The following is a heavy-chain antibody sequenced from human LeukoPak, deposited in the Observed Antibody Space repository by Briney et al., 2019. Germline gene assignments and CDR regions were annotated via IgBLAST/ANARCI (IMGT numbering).Heavy chain of an antibody. CDR3: AKGPGTITIFGVVIIPEWFDP. Sequence: GGSLRLSCAASGFTFSSYWMSWVRQAPGKGLEWVANIKQDGSEKYYVDSVKGRFTISRDNAKNSLYLQMNSLRAEDTAVYYCAKGPGTITIFGVVIIPEWFDPWGQGTLVTVSS. CDR2: IKQDGSEK. J-gene: IGHJ5*02. D-gene: IGHD3-3*01. CDR1: GFTFSSYW. V-gene: IGHV3-7*03.